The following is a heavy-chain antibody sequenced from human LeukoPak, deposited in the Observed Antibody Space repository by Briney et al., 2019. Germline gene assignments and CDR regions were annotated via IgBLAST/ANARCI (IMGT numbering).Heavy chain of an antibody. D-gene: IGHD3-22*01. CDR1: GYTFSDFS. V-gene: IGHV3-21*01. J-gene: IGHJ4*02. CDR3: VSLRRNNDRSGYYYYYDY. Sequence: PGGSLRLSCAASGYTFSDFSVNWVRQAPGKGLEWVSSISVRSNYRYYADSVRGRFTISRDDARDSLFLQMNSLRAEDTAVYFGVSLRRNNDRSGYYYYYDYWGQGTLVTVSS. CDR2: ISVRSNYR.